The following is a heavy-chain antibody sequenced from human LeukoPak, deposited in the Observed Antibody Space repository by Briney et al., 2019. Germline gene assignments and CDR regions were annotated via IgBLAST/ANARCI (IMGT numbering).Heavy chain of an antibody. V-gene: IGHV3-21*01. D-gene: IGHD1-26*01. CDR3: AKDSVGALGY. Sequence: PGGSLRLSCAASGFTFGSYSMNWVRQAPGKGLEWVSSISSSSSYIYYADSVKGRFTISRDNAKNSLYLQMNSLRAEDTAVYYCAKDSVGALGYWGQGTLVTVSS. CDR1: GFTFGSYS. CDR2: ISSSSSYI. J-gene: IGHJ4*02.